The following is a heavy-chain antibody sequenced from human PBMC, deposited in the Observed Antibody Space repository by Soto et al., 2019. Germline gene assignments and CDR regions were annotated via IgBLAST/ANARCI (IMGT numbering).Heavy chain of an antibody. CDR1: GGTSTIYT. J-gene: IGHJ5*02. CDR2: IVPTLRIT. D-gene: IGHD1-26*01. CDR3: ATDKYGAGRVGVHS. V-gene: IGHV1-69*08. Sequence: QVQLVQSGAEVKKPGASLRVSCETSGGTSTIYTITWVRQAPGQGLQWMGRIVPTLRITNYAQEFQGRLTLTPHSATRPARIELPIVTSDDTDVYYCATDKYGAGRVGVHSWGQGTLVTVSS.